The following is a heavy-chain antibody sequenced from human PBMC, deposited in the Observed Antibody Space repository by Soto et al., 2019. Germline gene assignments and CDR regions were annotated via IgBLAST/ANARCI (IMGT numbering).Heavy chain of an antibody. D-gene: IGHD3-10*01. CDR2: INHSGST. Sequence: QVQLQQWGAGLLKPSETLSLTCAVYGGSFSGYYWTWIRQPPGKGLEWIGEINHSGSTNYNPSLKSRVTISVDTSKNQFSLNLNSVTAADTAVFYCARGDYGSGKHDYWGQGTLVTVSS. CDR3: ARGDYGSGKHDY. V-gene: IGHV4-34*01. J-gene: IGHJ4*02. CDR1: GGSFSGYY.